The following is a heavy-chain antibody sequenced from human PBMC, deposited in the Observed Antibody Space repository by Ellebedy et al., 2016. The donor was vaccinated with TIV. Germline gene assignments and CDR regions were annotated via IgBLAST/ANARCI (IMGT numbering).Heavy chain of an antibody. CDR1: GGTFSSYA. J-gene: IGHJ4*02. CDR2: IIPIFGTA. V-gene: IGHV1-69*13. D-gene: IGHD3-22*01. CDR3: ATLEHDSSGYYYEYYFDY. Sequence: ASVKVSCKASGGTFSSYAISWVRQAPGQGLEWMGGIIPIFGTANYAQKFQGRVTITADESTSTAYMELSSLRSEDTAVYYCATLEHDSSGYYYEYYFDYWGQGTLVTVSS.